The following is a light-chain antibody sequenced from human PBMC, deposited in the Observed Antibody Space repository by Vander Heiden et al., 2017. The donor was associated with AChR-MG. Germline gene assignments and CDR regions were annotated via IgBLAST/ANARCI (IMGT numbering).Light chain of an antibody. J-gene: IGKJ3*01. V-gene: IGKV1-39*01. CDR2: AAS. CDR3: QQNSNPPFN. Sequence: DIEVTQSPSSLSASVGDRVTVTCRASQRISTYLNWYLQKPGKAPKLLIYAASSLQSGVSSRFSGSGSGTEFTLTISSLQVEDFGTYYCQQNSNPPFNFGPGTKVDVK. CDR1: QRISTY.